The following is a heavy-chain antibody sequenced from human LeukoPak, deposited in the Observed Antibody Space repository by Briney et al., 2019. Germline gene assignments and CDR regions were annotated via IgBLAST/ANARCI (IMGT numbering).Heavy chain of an antibody. CDR2: IYYSGST. D-gene: IGHD6-13*01. CDR3: ARAWGGSSWYLNWFDP. CDR1: GGSISSYY. J-gene: IGHJ5*02. Sequence: SETLSLTCTVSGGSISSYYWGWIRQPPGKGLEWIGSIYYSGSTYYNPSLKSRVTISVDTSKNQFSLKLSSVTAADTAVYYCARAWGGSSWYLNWFDPWGQGTLVTVSS. V-gene: IGHV4-39*07.